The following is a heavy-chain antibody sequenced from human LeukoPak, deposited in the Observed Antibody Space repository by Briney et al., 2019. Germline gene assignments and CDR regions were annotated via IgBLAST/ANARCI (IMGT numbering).Heavy chain of an antibody. V-gene: IGHV3-21*01. CDR3: ARDSTSYYEISVYGFDI. J-gene: IGHJ3*02. CDR1: GFAFSSYS. D-gene: IGHD3-22*01. Sequence: GGSLRLSCAASGFAFSSYSMNWVRQAPGKGLEWVSSISSSISYIYSADSVKGRFTISRDNAKNSLYLQMNSLRAEDTAVYYCARDSTSYYEISVYGFDIWGHGTMVTVSS. CDR2: ISSSISYI.